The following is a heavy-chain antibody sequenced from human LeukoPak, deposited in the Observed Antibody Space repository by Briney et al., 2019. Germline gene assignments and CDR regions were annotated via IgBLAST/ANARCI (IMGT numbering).Heavy chain of an antibody. CDR2: INSDGSST. CDR3: ARADSSGYLFDY. CDR1: GFTFSSYW. Sequence: GGSLRLSCAASGFTFSSYWMHWVRQAPGKGLVWVSRINSDGSSTSYADSVKGRFTISRDNAKNTLYLQMNSLRAEDTALYHCARADSSGYLFDYWGQGTLVTVSS. J-gene: IGHJ4*02. D-gene: IGHD3-22*01. V-gene: IGHV3-74*01.